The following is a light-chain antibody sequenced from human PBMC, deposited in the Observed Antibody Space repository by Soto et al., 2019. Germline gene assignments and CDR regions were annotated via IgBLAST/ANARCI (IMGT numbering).Light chain of an antibody. CDR2: GAS. CDR3: QQYGSSPWP. J-gene: IGKJ1*01. CDR1: QSVSSSF. V-gene: IGKV3-20*01. Sequence: EIVLTQSPGTLSLSPGEGATLSCRASQSVSSSFLAWYQQKPGQAPRLLIYGASSRATGIPDRFSGSGSGTDFPLPISRLEPEHFAVYYCQQYGSSPWPFGQGTKVEI.